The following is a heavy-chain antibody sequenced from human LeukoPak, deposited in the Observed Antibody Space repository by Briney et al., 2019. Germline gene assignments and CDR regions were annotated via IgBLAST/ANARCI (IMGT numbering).Heavy chain of an antibody. CDR1: GDSVSNYY. V-gene: IGHV4-59*02. Sequence: SSETLSPTCTVSGDSVSNYYWSWIRLPPGKGLEWIGYIDKSGSTNYNPSLKSRVIISVDTSKNQLSLNLISVTAADTAVYYCARVPSRRCNDGTCYPIFDSWGQGTLVTVSS. D-gene: IGHD2-15*01. CDR3: ARVPSRRCNDGTCYPIFDS. J-gene: IGHJ4*02. CDR2: IDKSGST.